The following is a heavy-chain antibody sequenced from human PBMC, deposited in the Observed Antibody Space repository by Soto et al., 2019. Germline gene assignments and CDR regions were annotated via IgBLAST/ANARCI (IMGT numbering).Heavy chain of an antibody. D-gene: IGHD3-3*01. V-gene: IGHV1-69*01. J-gene: IGHJ5*02. Sequence: SVRVSCEASGDAFSVCAVTWGRQDPGQGLEWMGGIIPIFGTTNYAQKFQGRVTITADESTSTAYMELSSLRSEDTAVYYCARGRGGCLPFCWFDPWGQGTLVTVS. CDR1: GDAFSVCA. CDR2: IIPIFGTT. CDR3: ARGRGGCLPFCWFDP.